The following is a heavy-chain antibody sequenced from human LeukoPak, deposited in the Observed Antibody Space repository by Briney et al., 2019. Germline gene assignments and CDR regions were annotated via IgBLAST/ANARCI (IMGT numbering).Heavy chain of an antibody. CDR1: GGSFSGYY. Sequence: SETLSLTCAVYGGSFSGYYWSWIRQPPGKGLEWIGEINHSGSTNYNPSLKSRVTISVDTSKNQFSLKLSSVIAADTAVYYCARMRGASHYWGQGTLVTVSS. D-gene: IGHD1-26*01. J-gene: IGHJ4*02. CDR3: ARMRGASHY. CDR2: INHSGST. V-gene: IGHV4-34*01.